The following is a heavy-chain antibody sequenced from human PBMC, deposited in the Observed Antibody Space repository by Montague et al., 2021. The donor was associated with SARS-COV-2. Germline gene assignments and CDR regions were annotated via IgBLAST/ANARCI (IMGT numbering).Heavy chain of an antibody. CDR3: ARESGYSSGWRYYYGMDV. Sequence: SETLSLTCTVSGASIGRSTYYWGWIRQPPGKDLEWIGRLYTSGSTTYNPSLRSRVTMSVDTSKNQFSLNVTPVTAADTAIYYCARESGYSSGWRYYYGMDVWGQGTTVTVS. CDR1: GASIGRSTYY. CDR2: LYTSGST. D-gene: IGHD6-19*01. V-gene: IGHV4-4*07. J-gene: IGHJ6*02.